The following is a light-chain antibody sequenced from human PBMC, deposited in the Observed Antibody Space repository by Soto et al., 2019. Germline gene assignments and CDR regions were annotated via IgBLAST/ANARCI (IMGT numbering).Light chain of an antibody. J-gene: IGKJ2*01. CDR1: QSISPW. CDR2: RAS. V-gene: IGKV1-5*03. Sequence: DIQMTQSPSTLSAYVGERVTITCRASQSISPWLAWYQKKPGKAPNLLIYRASNLQTGVPSRFSGSGSETEFTLTINSLQPDDFATYYCQQYRSRPYTFGQGTKLEIE. CDR3: QQYRSRPYT.